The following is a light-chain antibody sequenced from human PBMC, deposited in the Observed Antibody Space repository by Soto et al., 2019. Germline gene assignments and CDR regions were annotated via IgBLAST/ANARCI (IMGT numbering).Light chain of an antibody. CDR1: QSVNSW. CDR2: KAS. Sequence: DLQMTPSPSTLSASVGDRVTITCRASQSVNSWLAWYQQKPGKAPKLLIFKASSLESGGPSRFSGSGSGTEFTLTINSLQRDDFATFYWQQYNTYPWTFGQGTKVEIK. V-gene: IGKV1-5*03. J-gene: IGKJ1*01. CDR3: QQYNTYPWT.